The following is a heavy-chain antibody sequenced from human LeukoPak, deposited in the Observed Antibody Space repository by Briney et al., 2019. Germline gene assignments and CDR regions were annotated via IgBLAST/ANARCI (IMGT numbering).Heavy chain of an antibody. J-gene: IGHJ4*02. Sequence: SETLSLTCAVYGGSFSGYYWSWICQPPGKGLEWIGEINHSGSPNYNPSLKSRVTISIDTSKNQFSLKLSPVTAADTAVYYCARAHSSSWYMDYWGQGTLVTVSS. CDR2: INHSGSP. D-gene: IGHD6-13*01. V-gene: IGHV4-34*01. CDR3: ARAHSSSWYMDY. CDR1: GGSFSGYY.